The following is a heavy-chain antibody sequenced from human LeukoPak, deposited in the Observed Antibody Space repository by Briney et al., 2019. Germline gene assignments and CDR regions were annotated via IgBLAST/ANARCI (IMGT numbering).Heavy chain of an antibody. J-gene: IGHJ6*03. CDR2: IWYDGSNK. CDR3: ARDRITIFGVVRHYYMDV. CDR1: GFTFSSYG. Sequence: GRSLRLSCAASGFTFSSYGMHWVRQAPGKGLEWVAVIWYDGSNKYYADSVKGLFTIARDNSKNTLYLQLNSLRAEDTAVYYCARDRITIFGVVRHYYMDVWGKGTTVTVSS. D-gene: IGHD3-3*01. V-gene: IGHV3-33*01.